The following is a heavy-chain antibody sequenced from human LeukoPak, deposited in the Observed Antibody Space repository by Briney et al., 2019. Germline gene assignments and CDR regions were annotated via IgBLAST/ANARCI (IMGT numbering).Heavy chain of an antibody. CDR3: AKDDGEYYFDY. J-gene: IGHJ4*02. D-gene: IGHD7-27*01. V-gene: IGHV3-23*01. CDR2: ISGSGGST. CDR1: GFTFSSYA. Sequence: GGSLRLSCAATGFTFSSYAMSWVRQAPGKGLEWVSAISGSGGSTYYADSVKGRFTTSRDNSKNTLYLQMNSLRAEDTAVYYCAKDDGEYYFDYWGQGTLVTVSS.